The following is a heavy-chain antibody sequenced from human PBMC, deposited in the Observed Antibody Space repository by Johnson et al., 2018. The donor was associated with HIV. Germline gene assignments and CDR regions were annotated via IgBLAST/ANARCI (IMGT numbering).Heavy chain of an antibody. CDR1: GFTFSNYA. Sequence: QVQLVESGGGVVQPGRSLRLSCAASGFTFSNYAMHWVRQAPGKGLEWVSVISYDGSNKYYADSVKGRFTISRDNSKNTLYLQMNSLRDEDTAVYYWARARVVVFSDAFDIWGQGTMVTVSS. CDR3: ARARVVVFSDAFDI. V-gene: IGHV3-30*14. CDR2: ISYDGSNK. D-gene: IGHD2-21*01. J-gene: IGHJ3*02.